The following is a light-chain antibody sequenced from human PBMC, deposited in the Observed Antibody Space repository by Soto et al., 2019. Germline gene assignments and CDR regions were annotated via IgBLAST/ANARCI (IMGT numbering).Light chain of an antibody. J-gene: IGLJ1*01. Sequence: QSVLTQPPSASVTPGQRVTISCSGSSSNIGSNNVYWYQQLPGSAPKLLMHSNSKRPSGIPDRFSGCKAGTSASLAISGLRSEDEADYYCEAWDNGLSVDVFGTGTKVTGL. CDR1: SSNIGSNN. CDR2: SNS. CDR3: EAWDNGLSVDV. V-gene: IGLV1-47*02.